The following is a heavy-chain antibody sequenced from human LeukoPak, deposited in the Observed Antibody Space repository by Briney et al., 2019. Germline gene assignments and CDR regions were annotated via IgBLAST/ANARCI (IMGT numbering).Heavy chain of an antibody. CDR3: AKDGGLTTVTTFDY. CDR1: GFTFSSYA. CDR2: ISGSGGST. J-gene: IGHJ4*02. V-gene: IGHV3-23*01. D-gene: IGHD4-17*01. Sequence: GGSLRLSCAASGFTFSSYAMSWVRQAPGKGLEWVSAISGSGGSTYYADSVKGRFTISRDNSKNTPYLQMNSLSAEDTAVYYCAKDGGLTTVTTFDYWGQGTLVTVSS.